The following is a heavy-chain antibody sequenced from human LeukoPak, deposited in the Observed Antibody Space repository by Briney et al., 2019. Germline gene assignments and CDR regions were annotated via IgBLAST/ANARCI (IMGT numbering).Heavy chain of an antibody. Sequence: PSQTLSLTCAVSGGSISSGGYSWSWIRQPPGKGLEWIGYIYHSGSTYYNPSLKSRVTISVDRSKNQFSLKLSSVTAADTAVYYCARSGYSYGYPWYFDYWGQGTLVTVSS. CDR1: GGSISSGGYS. CDR3: ARSGYSYGYPWYFDY. J-gene: IGHJ4*02. CDR2: IYHSGST. V-gene: IGHV4-30-2*01. D-gene: IGHD5-18*01.